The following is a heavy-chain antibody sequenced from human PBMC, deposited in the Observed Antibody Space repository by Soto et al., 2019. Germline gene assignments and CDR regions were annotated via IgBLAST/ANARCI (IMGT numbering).Heavy chain of an antibody. CDR3: ARDPGSGYYLDY. Sequence: EVQLVESGGGLVKPGGSLRLSCAASGFTFSSYSMNWVRQAPGKGLEWVSSISSSSSYIYYADSVKGRFTIPRDNAKNSLYLQMNSLRAEDTAVYYCARDPGSGYYLDYWGQGTLVTVSS. D-gene: IGHD3-22*01. CDR1: GFTFSSYS. V-gene: IGHV3-21*01. CDR2: ISSSSSYI. J-gene: IGHJ4*02.